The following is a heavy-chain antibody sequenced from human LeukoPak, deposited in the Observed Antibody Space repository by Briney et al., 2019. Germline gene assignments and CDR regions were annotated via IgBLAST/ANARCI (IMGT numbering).Heavy chain of an antibody. CDR2: IYHSGST. V-gene: IGHV4-38-2*02. D-gene: IGHD4-17*01. J-gene: IGHJ6*02. CDR1: GYSISSGYY. Sequence: SETLSLTCTVSGYSISSGYYWGWIRQPPGKGLEWIGSIYHSGSTYYNPSLKSRVTISVDTSKNQFSLKLSSVTAADTAVYYCARDGLFTVTTPPRYYYYYGMDVWGQGTTVTVSS. CDR3: ARDGLFTVTTPPRYYYYYGMDV.